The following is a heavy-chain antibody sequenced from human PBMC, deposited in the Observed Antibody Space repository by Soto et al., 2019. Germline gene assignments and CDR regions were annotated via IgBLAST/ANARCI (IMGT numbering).Heavy chain of an antibody. D-gene: IGHD6-13*01. Sequence: SETLSLTCTVSGGSISSTSYHWLWIRQPPGKGLEWIGSLDYSGVTFYNPSLKSRVSINADTSKNQFSLQLNSVTPEDTAVYYCARLVGNSWFQHWGQGTLVTVSS. J-gene: IGHJ1*01. CDR2: LDYSGVT. V-gene: IGHV4-39*01. CDR3: ARLVGNSWFQH. CDR1: GGSISSTSYH.